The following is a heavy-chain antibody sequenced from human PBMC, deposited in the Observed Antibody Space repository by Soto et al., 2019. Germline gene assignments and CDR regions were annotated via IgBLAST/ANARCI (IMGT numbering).Heavy chain of an antibody. D-gene: IGHD2-2*01. CDR3: AREEGYCISTSCHNWFDP. CDR2: IIPIFGTA. V-gene: IGHV1-69*12. CDR1: GGTFSSYA. Sequence: QVQLVQSGAEVKKPGSSVKVSCKASGGTFSSYAISWVRQAPGQGLEWMGGIIPIFGTANYAQKFLGRVTITADESTSTAYMELSSLRSEDTAVYYCAREEGYCISTSCHNWFDPWGQGTLVTVSS. J-gene: IGHJ5*02.